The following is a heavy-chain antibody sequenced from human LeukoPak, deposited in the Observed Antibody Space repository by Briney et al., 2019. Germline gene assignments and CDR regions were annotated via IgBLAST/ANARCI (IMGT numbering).Heavy chain of an antibody. V-gene: IGHV4-39*01. D-gene: IGHD3-9*01. J-gene: IGHJ4*02. CDR2: IYYSGST. CDR1: GFSISRNNYY. CDR3: AKSQYYDIMAGYPMVFDY. Sequence: SETLSLTCSVSGFSISRNNYYWVWLRQPPGEGWEYIVSIYYSGSTYSTPSLKSRLTTSIDTSKNQFSQKLSSVTAAGTDVSYCAKSQYYDIMAGYPMVFDYWGEGTLLTVSS.